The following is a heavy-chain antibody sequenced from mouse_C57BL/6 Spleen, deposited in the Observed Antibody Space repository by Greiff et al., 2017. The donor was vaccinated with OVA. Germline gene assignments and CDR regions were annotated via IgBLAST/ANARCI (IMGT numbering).Heavy chain of an antibody. J-gene: IGHJ2*01. CDR2: IDPSDSET. D-gene: IGHD2-2*01. CDR3: ARWGYDYFDY. CDR1: GYTFTSYW. V-gene: IGHV1-52*01. Sequence: VQLQQPGAELVMPGASVKLSCKASGYTFTSYWMHWVKQRPIQGLEWIGNIDPSDSETHYNQKFKDKATLTVDKSSSTAYMQLSSLTSEDSAVYYCARWGYDYFDYWGKGTTLTVSS.